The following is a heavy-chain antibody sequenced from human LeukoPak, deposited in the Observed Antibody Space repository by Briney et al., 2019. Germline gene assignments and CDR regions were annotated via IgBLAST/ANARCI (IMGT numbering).Heavy chain of an antibody. Sequence: PSETLSLTCTVSGYSINSDYYWSWIRQPPGKGLEWIGYIYYSGSTNYNPSLKSRVTISVDTSKNQFSLKLSSVTAADTAVYYCARDGAQWGSPGGYFDYWGQGTLVTVSS. D-gene: IGHD3-16*01. CDR2: IYYSGST. CDR1: GYSINSDYY. V-gene: IGHV4-61*01. CDR3: ARDGAQWGSPGGYFDY. J-gene: IGHJ4*02.